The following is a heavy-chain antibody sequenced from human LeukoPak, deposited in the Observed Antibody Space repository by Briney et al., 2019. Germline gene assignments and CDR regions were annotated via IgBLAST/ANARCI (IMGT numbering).Heavy chain of an antibody. D-gene: IGHD3-10*01. J-gene: IGHJ5*02. V-gene: IGHV4-34*01. Sequence: PSETLSLTCAVYGGSFSGYYWSWIRQPPGKGLEWIGEINHSGSTNYNPSLKSRVTISVDTSKNQSSLKLSSVTAADTAVYYCARVRVRGTRAYGPGSYPNWFDPWGQGTLVTVSS. CDR2: INHSGST. CDR3: ARVRVRGTRAYGPGSYPNWFDP. CDR1: GGSFSGYY.